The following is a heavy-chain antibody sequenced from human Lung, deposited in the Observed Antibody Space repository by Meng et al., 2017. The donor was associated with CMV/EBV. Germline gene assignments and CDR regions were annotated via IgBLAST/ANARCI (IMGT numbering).Heavy chain of an antibody. CDR3: ARRWGASVGVYYYYGRDV. CDR1: GYNFSDYS. J-gene: IGHJ6*02. Sequence: GESLKISCAASGYNFSDYSMNWVRQAPGKGLEWVSSITYSSSYKKYADSVKGRFTISRDNAKDSLFLQMSSLRAEDTAVYYCARRWGASVGVYYYYGRDVWGQGTXVTVSS. CDR2: ITYSSSYK. V-gene: IGHV3-21*06. D-gene: IGHD2-8*01.